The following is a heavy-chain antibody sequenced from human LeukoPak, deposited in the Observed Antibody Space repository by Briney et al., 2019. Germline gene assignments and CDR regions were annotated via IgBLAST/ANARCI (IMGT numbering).Heavy chain of an antibody. D-gene: IGHD3-10*01. Sequence: ASVKVSCKASGFQFSSYGITWVRQAPGQGLEWMGWINVCNGNTYYAQNFQGRVSMTTDTSTSTAFMELRSLRSDDTAVYYCARDRTGGDLWGQGTLVTVSS. CDR2: INVCNGNT. J-gene: IGHJ5*02. CDR1: GFQFSSYG. V-gene: IGHV1-18*01. CDR3: ARDRTGGDL.